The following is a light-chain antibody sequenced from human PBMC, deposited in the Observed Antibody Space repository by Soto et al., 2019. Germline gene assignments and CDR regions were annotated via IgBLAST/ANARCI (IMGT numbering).Light chain of an antibody. CDR2: GAS. J-gene: IGKJ4*01. V-gene: IGKV3-20*01. Sequence: EIVLTQFPGALSLSPGERVTLSCRASQTVSNTYLAWYQQKSGQAPKFLIYGASNRATGIPDRFSGSGSGTDFTLTLSRLEREDFAVYYCQPYGALPPSFGAGTKVEIK. CDR3: QPYGALPPS. CDR1: QTVSNTY.